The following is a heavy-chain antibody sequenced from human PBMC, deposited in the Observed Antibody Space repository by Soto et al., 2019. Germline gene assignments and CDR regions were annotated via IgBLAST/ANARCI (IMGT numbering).Heavy chain of an antibody. CDR1: GFTFSSYA. CDR2: ISGSGGST. CDR3: AKKAPDSSSRSLNFDY. D-gene: IGHD6-13*01. J-gene: IGHJ4*02. V-gene: IGHV3-23*01. Sequence: GGSLRLSCAASGFTFSSYAMSWVRQAPGKGLEWVSAISGSGGSTYYADSVKGRFTISRDNSKKTLYLQMNSLRAEDTAVYYCAKKAPDSSSRSLNFDYWGQGTLVTVSS.